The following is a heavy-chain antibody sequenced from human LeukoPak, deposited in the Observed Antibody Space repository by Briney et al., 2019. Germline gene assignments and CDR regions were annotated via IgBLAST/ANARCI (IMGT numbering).Heavy chain of an antibody. CDR3: ARDYDGSGSYALDY. Sequence: GGSLRLSCAASGFTFSSYGMHWVRQAPGKGLEWVAVIWYDGSNKYYADSVKGRFTISRGNSKNTLYLQMNSLRAEDTAVYYCARDYDGSGSYALDYWGQGTLVTVSS. D-gene: IGHD3-10*01. CDR1: GFTFSSYG. V-gene: IGHV3-33*01. J-gene: IGHJ4*02. CDR2: IWYDGSNK.